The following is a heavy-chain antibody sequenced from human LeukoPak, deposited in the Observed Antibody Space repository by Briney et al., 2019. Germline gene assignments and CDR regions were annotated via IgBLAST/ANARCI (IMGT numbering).Heavy chain of an antibody. J-gene: IGHJ4*02. V-gene: IGHV4-59*01. CDR3: ARSYSSSWLYEDY. CDR2: IYYSGST. D-gene: IGHD6-13*01. Sequence: SETLSLTCTVSGGSISSYYWSWIRQPPGKGLEWIGYIYYSGSTNYNPSLKSRVTISVDTSKNQFSLKLSSVAAADTAVYYCARSYSSSWLYEDYWGQGTLVTVSS. CDR1: GGSISSYY.